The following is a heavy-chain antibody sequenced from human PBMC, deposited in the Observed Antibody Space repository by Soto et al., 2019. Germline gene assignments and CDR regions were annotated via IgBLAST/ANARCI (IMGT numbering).Heavy chain of an antibody. CDR3: ARGYRISMVILTTNYFGS. D-gene: IGHD3-10*01. CDR1: GGPFGGFY. J-gene: IGHJ4*02. V-gene: IGHV4-34*01. Sequence: PSETLSLTCAVNGGPFGGFYWTWIRQSPGKGLEWIGEIHHGGSTNYNPSLKSRVTMSLDTSKNQFSLKLTPVTAADTAVYYCARGYRISMVILTTNYFGSWGQGTPLTVSS. CDR2: IHHGGST.